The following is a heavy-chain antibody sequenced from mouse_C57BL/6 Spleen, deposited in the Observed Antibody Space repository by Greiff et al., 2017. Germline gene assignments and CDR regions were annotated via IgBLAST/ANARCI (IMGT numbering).Heavy chain of an antibody. CDR1: GYAFRSPW. Sequence: VQLQQPGPELVKPGASVKISCKASGYAFRSPWMNWVKQRHGTGLEWIGRIYPGDGDTNSNGKFKGKATLPADKSSSTAYMQLSSLTSEDSAFYFWARSCGSSPFAYWGQGTLVTVSA. D-gene: IGHD1-1*01. CDR3: ARSCGSSPFAY. J-gene: IGHJ3*01. CDR2: IYPGDGDT. V-gene: IGHV1-82*01.